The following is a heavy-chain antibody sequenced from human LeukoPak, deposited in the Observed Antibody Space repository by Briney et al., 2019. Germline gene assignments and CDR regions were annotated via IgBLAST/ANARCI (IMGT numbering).Heavy chain of an antibody. D-gene: IGHD3-22*01. CDR1: GDSISNYY. CDR2: IYYSGST. CDR3: VRGRYYHDSTGFLY. J-gene: IGHJ4*02. Sequence: SETLSLTCTVSGDSISNYYGSWIRQPPGKGLEWIGRIYYSGSTNYNPSLKSRATISVDTSKNQFSLRLSSVTAADTAVYYCVRGRYYHDSTGFLYWGQGTLVTVSS. V-gene: IGHV4-59*08.